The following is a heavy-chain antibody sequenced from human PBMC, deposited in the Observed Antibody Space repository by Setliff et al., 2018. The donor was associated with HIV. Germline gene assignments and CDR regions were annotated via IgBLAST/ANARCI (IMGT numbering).Heavy chain of an antibody. CDR2: ISYNSGNT. CDR1: GYTSNNYG. CDR3: ASQTGGRRAFEI. J-gene: IGHJ4*02. D-gene: IGHD3-16*01. V-gene: IGHV1-18*01. Sequence: ASVKVSCKASGYTSNNYGISWVRQAPGQGLEWMGWISYNSGNTHYSQRLQDRGTMTIETPTATVYMELTSLRSDDTAVYYCASQTGGRRAFEIWGKGTLVTVSS.